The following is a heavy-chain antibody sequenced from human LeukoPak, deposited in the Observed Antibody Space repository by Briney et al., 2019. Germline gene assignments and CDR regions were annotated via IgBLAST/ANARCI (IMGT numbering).Heavy chain of an antibody. CDR2: IYHSGST. Sequence: SETLSLTCAVSGYSINSGYYWGWIRQPPGKGLEWIGSIYHSGSTYYNPSLKSRVTISVDTSKNQFSLKLSSVTAADTAVYYCAGPSGSYDYWGQGTLVTVSS. V-gene: IGHV4-38-2*01. CDR3: AGPSGSYDY. CDR1: GYSINSGYY. D-gene: IGHD1-26*01. J-gene: IGHJ4*02.